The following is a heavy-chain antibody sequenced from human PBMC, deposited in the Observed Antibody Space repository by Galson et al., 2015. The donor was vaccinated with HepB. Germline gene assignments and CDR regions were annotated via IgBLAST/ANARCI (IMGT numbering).Heavy chain of an antibody. CDR2: IWSDGSRS. CDR1: GFTFSSYS. V-gene: IGHV3-33*06. D-gene: IGHD4-17*01. Sequence: SLRLSCAASGFTFSSYSFHWVRQAPGKGLEWVAVIWSDGSRSYYLDSVKGRFTISRDNSKNTLYLQMNSLRAEDTAVYYCTKELSYGARRSYFGSWGQGTLVTVSS. CDR3: TKELSYGARRSYFGS. J-gene: IGHJ4*02.